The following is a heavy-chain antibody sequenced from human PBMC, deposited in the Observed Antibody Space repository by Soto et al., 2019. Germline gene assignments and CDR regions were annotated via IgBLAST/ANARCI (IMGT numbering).Heavy chain of an antibody. V-gene: IGHV3-11*01. CDR2: ISILGDST. Sequence: QEQLAESGGGLVKPGGSLRLSCAASGFSFNVYYMTWIRQAPGSGLEWVASISILGDSTYYADSVKGRFTISRDNVKNSLYLQMDTLRAEDTGVYYCARDRAGTRTFPHNTVNLWGQGTTVAVAS. J-gene: IGHJ3*01. D-gene: IGHD6-19*01. CDR1: GFSFNVYY. CDR3: ARDRAGTRTFPHNTVNL.